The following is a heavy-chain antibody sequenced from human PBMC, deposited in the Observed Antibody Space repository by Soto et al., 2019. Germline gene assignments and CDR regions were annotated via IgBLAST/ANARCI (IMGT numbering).Heavy chain of an antibody. J-gene: IGHJ6*02. CDR2: INPNSGGT. D-gene: IGHD1-26*01. V-gene: IGHV1-2*04. CDR1: GYTFTGYY. Sequence: ASVKVSCKASGYTFTGYYMHWVRQAPGQGLEWMGWINPNSGGTNYAQKFQGWVTMTRDTSISTAYMELSRLRSDDTAVYYCARWQVGATTGGYYYYGMDVWGQGTTVTVSS. CDR3: ARWQVGATTGGYYYYGMDV.